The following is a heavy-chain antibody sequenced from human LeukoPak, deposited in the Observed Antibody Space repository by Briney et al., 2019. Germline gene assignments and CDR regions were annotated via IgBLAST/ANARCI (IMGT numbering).Heavy chain of an antibody. V-gene: IGHV3-21*01. CDR1: GFTFSSYS. Sequence: PGGSLRLSCAASGFTFSSYSMNWVRQAPGKGLEWVSSISSSSYIYYADSVKGRFTISRDNAKNSLYLQMNSLRAEDTAVYYCARDLQVQRPFDIWGQGTMVTVSS. CDR2: ISSSSYI. CDR3: ARDLQVQRPFDI. J-gene: IGHJ3*02.